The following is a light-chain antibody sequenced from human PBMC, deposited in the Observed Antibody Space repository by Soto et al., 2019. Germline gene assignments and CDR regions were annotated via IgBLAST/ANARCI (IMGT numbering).Light chain of an antibody. Sequence: QSVRTQPPSVSFAPGQRVTISCTGSSSNIGAGFDVHWYQQLPGTAPKLLIYGNTNRPSGVPDRFSGSKSGTSASLAITGLQAEDEADYYCQSYDSSLSGFYVFGTGTKVTVL. J-gene: IGLJ1*01. CDR3: QSYDSSLSGFYV. V-gene: IGLV1-40*01. CDR2: GNT. CDR1: SSNIGAGFD.